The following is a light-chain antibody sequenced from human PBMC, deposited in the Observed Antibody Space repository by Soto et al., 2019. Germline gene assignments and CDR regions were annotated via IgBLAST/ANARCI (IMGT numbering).Light chain of an antibody. Sequence: DIQMTQSPSTLSASVGDRVTITCRASQSISDSLAWYQQKPGKAPKLLIYEASTLKSGLPSRFSGSRSGTEYTLTISSLQPGDFAIYCYQQYNGYWTFGQGIKVEIK. CDR2: EAS. CDR1: QSISDS. V-gene: IGKV1-5*03. J-gene: IGKJ1*01. CDR3: QQYNGYWT.